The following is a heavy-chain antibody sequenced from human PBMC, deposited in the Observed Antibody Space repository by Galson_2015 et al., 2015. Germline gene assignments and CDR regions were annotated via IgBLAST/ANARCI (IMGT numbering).Heavy chain of an antibody. CDR2: IKQDGSEK. CDR3: ARLNHGGNSGAFDI. Sequence: SLRLSCAGSGFTFSSYWMSWVRQAPGKGLEWVANIKQDGSEKDYVDSVKGRFTISRDNAKNSLYLQMNSLRAEDTAVYYCARLNHGGNSGAFDIWGQRTIVPLSS. J-gene: IGHJ3*02. CDR1: GFTFSSYW. D-gene: IGHD4-23*01. V-gene: IGHV3-7*01.